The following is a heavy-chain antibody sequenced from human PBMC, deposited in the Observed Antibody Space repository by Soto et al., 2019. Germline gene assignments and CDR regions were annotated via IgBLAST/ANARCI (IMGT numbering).Heavy chain of an antibody. J-gene: IGHJ4*01. Sequence: SGPTLVNPTQTLTLTCTFSGFSITTRAMCVSWIRQPPGKALEWLALIDWADDKYYSTSLKTRLTISKDTSKNQVVLTMTNVDPVDTATYFCARIHSPSGNNDPDYLGDGPLVTVS. CDR3: ARIHSPSGNNDPDY. D-gene: IGHD2-2*01. V-gene: IGHV2-70*13. CDR2: IDWADDK. CDR1: GFSITTRAMC.